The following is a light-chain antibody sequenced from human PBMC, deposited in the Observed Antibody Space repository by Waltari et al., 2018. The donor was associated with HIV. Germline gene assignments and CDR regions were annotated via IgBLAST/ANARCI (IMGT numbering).Light chain of an antibody. CDR2: AAS. Sequence: DIQMTQSPSSLSASVGDRVTITCRASQAISNSLAWYQQKPGKAPKLLLYAASRLESGVPSRFSGSRSGTDYALTISSLQPEDFAVYYCQQYFSPPPLTFGGGIKVEIK. J-gene: IGKJ4*01. CDR3: QQYFSPPPLT. V-gene: IGKV1-NL1*01. CDR1: QAISNS.